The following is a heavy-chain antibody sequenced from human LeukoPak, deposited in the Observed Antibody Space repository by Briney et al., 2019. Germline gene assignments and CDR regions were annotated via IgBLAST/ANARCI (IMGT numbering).Heavy chain of an antibody. J-gene: IGHJ6*02. CDR1: GGTFSSYT. V-gene: IGHV1-69*02. D-gene: IGHD5-12*01. CDR2: IIPILGIA. CDR3: ARGARVATIIGYYYGMDV. Sequence: SVKVSCKASGGTFSSYTISWVRQAPGQGLEWMGRIIPILGIANYAQKFQGIVTITADKSTSTAYMELSSLRSEDTAVYYCARGARVATIIGYYYGMDVWGQGTTVTVSS.